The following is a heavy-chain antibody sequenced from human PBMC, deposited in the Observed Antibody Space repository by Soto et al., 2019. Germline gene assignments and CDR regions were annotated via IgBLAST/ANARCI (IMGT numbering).Heavy chain of an antibody. CDR3: ARDIKGVGTAMATGYYYYYGMDV. CDR2: ISYDGSNK. Sequence: GGSLRLSCAASGFTFSSYAMHWVRQAPGKGLEWVAVISYDGSNKYYADSVKGRFTISRDNSKNTLYLQMNSLRAEDTAVYYCARDIKGVGTAMATGYYYYYGMDVWGQGTTVTVSS. D-gene: IGHD5-18*01. J-gene: IGHJ6*02. V-gene: IGHV3-30-3*01. CDR1: GFTFSSYA.